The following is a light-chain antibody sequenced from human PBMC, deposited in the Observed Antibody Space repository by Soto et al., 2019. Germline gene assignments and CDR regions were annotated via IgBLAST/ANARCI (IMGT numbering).Light chain of an antibody. V-gene: IGKV1-8*01. Sequence: AIRMTQSPSSFSASTGDRVTITCRASQGISSYLAWYRQKPGKAPKLLIYAASTLQSGVPSRFSGSGSGTDFTLTISCLQSEDFATYYCQQYYSYPYTFGQGTKVEIX. CDR1: QGISSY. J-gene: IGKJ2*01. CDR3: QQYYSYPYT. CDR2: AAS.